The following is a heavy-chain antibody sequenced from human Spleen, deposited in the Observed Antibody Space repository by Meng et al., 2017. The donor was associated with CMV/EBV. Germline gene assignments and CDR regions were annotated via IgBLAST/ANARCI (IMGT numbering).Heavy chain of an antibody. CDR1: GDTFTDYY. CDR2: INPNSGDT. J-gene: IGHJ5*02. D-gene: IGHD4-17*01. Sequence: VELVTSGAELRKPGAAVKVSCKASGDTFTDYYMHWVRQAPGQGLEWMGCINPNSGDTNYAQKFQGRVTMTRDTSISTAYMELSRLRSDDTAVYYCTRDAHLTTVTPNWFDPWGQGTLVTASS. V-gene: IGHV1-2*02. CDR3: TRDAHLTTVTPNWFDP.